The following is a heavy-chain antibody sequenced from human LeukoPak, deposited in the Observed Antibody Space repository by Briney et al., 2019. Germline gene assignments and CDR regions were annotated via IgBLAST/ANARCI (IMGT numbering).Heavy chain of an antibody. J-gene: IGHJ4*02. CDR1: GYSIGSGFH. V-gene: IGHV4-38-2*02. Sequence: TSETLSLTCTVSGYSIGSGFHWGWTRQPPGKGLEWTEIIHQTGIANYNPSFMSRATTPLDTSNNHFFLELISVTAAAPAVYYGGDNGSIGLLFDYWGQGALVTVSS. CDR3: GDNGSIGLLFDY. D-gene: IGHD3-22*01. CDR2: IHQTGIA.